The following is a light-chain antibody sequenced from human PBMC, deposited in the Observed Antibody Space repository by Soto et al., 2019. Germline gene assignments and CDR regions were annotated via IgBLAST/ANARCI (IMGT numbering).Light chain of an antibody. CDR3: QEYGTSRT. V-gene: IGKV3-20*01. J-gene: IGKJ1*01. CDR1: QSVSSNS. Sequence: EIVVTQSPGTLSFSPGERATLSCRASQSVSSNSIAWYQQRPGQAPRLLIYGASNRATGIPDRFSGSGSGKDFTLSSSRLGPEDVAVYYCQEYGTSRTFGQGTKVEIK. CDR2: GAS.